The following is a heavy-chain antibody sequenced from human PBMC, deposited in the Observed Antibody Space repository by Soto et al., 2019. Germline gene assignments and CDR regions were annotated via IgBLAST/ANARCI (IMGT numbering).Heavy chain of an antibody. Sequence: SETLSLTCGVSGGSISSGGYSWSWIRQPPGKGLEWIGYIYHSGSTSYNSSLKSRVTISVDTSKSQLSLKLSSVTAADTAVYYCARVRDCSGGTCYSWWFDPWGQGTLVTAPQ. D-gene: IGHD2-15*01. CDR1: GGSISSGGYS. CDR2: IYHSGST. V-gene: IGHV4-30-2*01. CDR3: ARVRDCSGGTCYSWWFDP. J-gene: IGHJ5*02.